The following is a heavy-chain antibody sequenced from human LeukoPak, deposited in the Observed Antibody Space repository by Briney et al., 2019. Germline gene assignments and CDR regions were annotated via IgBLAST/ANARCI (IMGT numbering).Heavy chain of an antibody. Sequence: ASVKVSCKASGYTFTSYDINWVRQATGQGLEWMGGIIPIFGTANYAQKFQGRVTITADKSTSTAYMELSSLRSEDTAVYYCARDGDFRGWFDPWGQGTLVTVSS. CDR2: IIPIFGTA. D-gene: IGHD7-27*01. CDR1: GYTFTSYD. J-gene: IGHJ5*02. CDR3: ARDGDFRGWFDP. V-gene: IGHV1-69*06.